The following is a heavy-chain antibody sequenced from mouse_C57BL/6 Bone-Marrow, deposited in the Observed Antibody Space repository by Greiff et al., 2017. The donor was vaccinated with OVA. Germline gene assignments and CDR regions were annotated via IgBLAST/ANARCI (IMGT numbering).Heavy chain of an antibody. Sequence: EVQLQQSGPELVKPGASVKISCKASGYTFTDYYMNWVKQSHGKSLEWIGDINPNNGGTSYNQKFKGKATLTVDKSSSTAYMELRSLTSEDSAVYYCAYRKLGYYFDYWGQGTTLTVSS. CDR1: GYTFTDYY. D-gene: IGHD2-14*01. J-gene: IGHJ2*01. CDR2: INPNNGGT. V-gene: IGHV1-26*01. CDR3: AYRKLGYYFDY.